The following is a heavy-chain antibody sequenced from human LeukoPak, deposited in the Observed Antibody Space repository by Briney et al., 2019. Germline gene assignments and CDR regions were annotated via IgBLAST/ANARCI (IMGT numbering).Heavy chain of an antibody. J-gene: IGHJ4*02. CDR2: IYYTGNT. Sequence: SETLSLTCTVSGDSITTYYWSWIRQPPGKGLEWIAYIYYTGNTNYNPSLKSRVTISVDTSKNQISLKLSSVTAADTAVYYCATAPHTYYFDYWGQGTLVIVSS. CDR1: GDSITTYY. CDR3: ATAPHTYYFDY. V-gene: IGHV4-59*01.